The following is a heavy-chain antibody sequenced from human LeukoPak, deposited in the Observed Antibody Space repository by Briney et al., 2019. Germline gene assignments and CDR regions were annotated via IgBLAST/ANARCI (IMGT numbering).Heavy chain of an antibody. CDR3: AKGAYDYIEIGYFDS. D-gene: IGHD5-12*01. J-gene: IGHJ4*02. CDR1: GFTSTNYA. Sequence: GGSLRLSCAASGFTSTNYAMNWVRQAQGKGLEWVPVLIGSSGSTDYADSVKGRFTISRDNSKNTVFLQMNSLRAEDTAIYYCAKGAYDYIEIGYFDSWGQGTLVTVSS. CDR2: LIGSSGST. V-gene: IGHV3-23*01.